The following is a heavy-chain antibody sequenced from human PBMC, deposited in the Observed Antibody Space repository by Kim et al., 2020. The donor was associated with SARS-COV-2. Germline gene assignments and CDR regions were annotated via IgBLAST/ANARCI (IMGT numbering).Heavy chain of an antibody. D-gene: IGHD3-10*01. CDR2: IWYDGSNK. CDR1: GFTFSSYG. Sequence: GGSLRLSCAASGFTFSSYGMHWVRQAPGKGLEWVAVIWYDGSNKYYADSVKGRFTISRDNSKNTLYLQMNSLRAEDTAVYYCARRGPNASYGSGSKWIDYGMDVWGQGTTVTVSS. J-gene: IGHJ6*02. CDR3: ARRGPNASYGSGSKWIDYGMDV. V-gene: IGHV3-33*01.